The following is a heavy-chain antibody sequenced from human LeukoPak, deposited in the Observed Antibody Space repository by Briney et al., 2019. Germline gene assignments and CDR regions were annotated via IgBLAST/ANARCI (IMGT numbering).Heavy chain of an antibody. CDR1: GFTFTNFA. CDR2: IRFDGNKQ. V-gene: IGHV3-30*02. J-gene: IGHJ4*02. Sequence: GGSLRLSCAASGFTFTNFAMHWVRQAPGKGLEWVAFIRFDGNKQSYADFVKGRFTISRDNSENTLYLQMDTLRPEDTAIYYCARLLSSFDYCGQGTLVTVSS. D-gene: IGHD2-15*01. CDR3: ARLLSSFDY.